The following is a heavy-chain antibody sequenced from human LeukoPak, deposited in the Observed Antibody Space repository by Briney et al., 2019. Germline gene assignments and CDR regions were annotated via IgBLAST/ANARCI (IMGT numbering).Heavy chain of an antibody. CDR3: AKGQVGATRKGWFDP. V-gene: IGHV3-23*01. D-gene: IGHD1-26*01. CDR2: ISGSGGST. CDR1: GFTFSSYA. J-gene: IGHJ5*02. Sequence: GGSLRLSCAASGFTFSSYAMSWVRQAPGKGLEWVSAISGSGGSTYYADSVKGRFTNSRDNSKNTLYLQMNSLRAEDTAVYYCAKGQVGATRKGWFDPWGQGTLVTVSS.